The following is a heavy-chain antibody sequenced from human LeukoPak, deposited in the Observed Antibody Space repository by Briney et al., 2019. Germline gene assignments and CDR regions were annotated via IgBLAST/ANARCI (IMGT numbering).Heavy chain of an antibody. Sequence: PSETLSLTCGVYGGSFSGYFWSWIRQPPGKGLEWIGEVNHSGSTNYNPSLKSRVTISVDTSKNQFSLKLRSVTAADTAVYYCARGSVATARDWFDPWGQGTLVTVSS. J-gene: IGHJ5*02. CDR1: GGSFSGYF. V-gene: IGHV4-34*01. D-gene: IGHD5-12*01. CDR2: VNHSGST. CDR3: ARGSVATARDWFDP.